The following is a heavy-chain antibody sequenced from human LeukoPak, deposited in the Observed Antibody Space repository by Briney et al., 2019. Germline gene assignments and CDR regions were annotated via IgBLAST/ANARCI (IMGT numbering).Heavy chain of an antibody. D-gene: IGHD3-16*01. V-gene: IGHV3-23*01. CDR1: GFTFRNYA. Sequence: GGSLRLSCAASGFTFRNYAMTWVRQAPGKGLEWVSATTGNGISTYYADSVKGRFTISRDNPKNTLYLQMHSLRAEDTAIYYCAKVTGGDMITYGGLDYWGQGTLVTVSS. J-gene: IGHJ4*02. CDR2: TTGNGIST. CDR3: AKVTGGDMITYGGLDY.